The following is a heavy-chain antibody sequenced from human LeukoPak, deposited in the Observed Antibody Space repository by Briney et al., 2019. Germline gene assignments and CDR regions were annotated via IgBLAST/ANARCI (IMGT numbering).Heavy chain of an antibody. V-gene: IGHV1-45*02. Sequence: ASVKVSRKASGYTFTYRYLHWVRQAPGQALEWMGWITPFNGNTNYAQKFQDRVTITRDRSMSTAYMELSSLRSEDTAMYYYAINLNYGDPYYFDYWGQGTLVTVSS. D-gene: IGHD4-17*01. CDR1: GYTFTYRY. CDR2: ITPFNGNT. J-gene: IGHJ4*02. CDR3: AINLNYGDPYYFDY.